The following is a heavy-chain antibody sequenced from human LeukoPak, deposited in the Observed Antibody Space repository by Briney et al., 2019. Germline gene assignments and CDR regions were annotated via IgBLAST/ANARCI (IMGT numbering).Heavy chain of an antibody. CDR2: FDPEDGET. J-gene: IGHJ4*02. CDR3: ATDRWWLRLGEYYFDY. Sequence: ASVKVSCKVSGYTLTELSMHWVRQAPGKGLEWMGGFDPEDGETIYAQKFQGRVTMTEDTSTDTAYMELSSLRSEDTAVYYCATDRWWLRLGEYYFDYWGQGTLVTVSS. CDR1: GYTLTELS. D-gene: IGHD5-12*01. V-gene: IGHV1-24*01.